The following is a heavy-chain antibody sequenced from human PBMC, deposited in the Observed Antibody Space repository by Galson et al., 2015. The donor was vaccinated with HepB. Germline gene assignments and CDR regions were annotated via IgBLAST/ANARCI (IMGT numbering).Heavy chain of an antibody. D-gene: IGHD3-3*01. J-gene: IGHJ3*02. CDR1: GYTFTSYA. Sequence: SVKVSCKASGYTFTSYAMHWVRQAPGQRLEWMGWINAGNGNTKYSQKFQGRVTITRDTSASTAYMELSSLRSEDTAVYYCASPFGVVIPPIWAFDIWGQGTMVTVSS. CDR3: ASPFGVVIPPIWAFDI. V-gene: IGHV1-3*01. CDR2: INAGNGNT.